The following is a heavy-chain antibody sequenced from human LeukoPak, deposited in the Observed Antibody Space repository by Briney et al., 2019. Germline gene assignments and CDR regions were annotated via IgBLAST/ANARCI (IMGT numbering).Heavy chain of an antibody. V-gene: IGHV6-1*01. CDR3: ARGTAAAGFAY. CDR1: VDSVSSNITA. CDR2: TYYRSKWYN. Sequence: SQTLSLTYAISVDSVSSNITAWNWVTQSPSRGLEWLGRTYYRSKWYNDYAISVKSRISINPDTSKNQLSLQLNSVTPEDTAVYYCARGTAAAGFAYWGQGALVTVSS. D-gene: IGHD6-13*01. J-gene: IGHJ4*02.